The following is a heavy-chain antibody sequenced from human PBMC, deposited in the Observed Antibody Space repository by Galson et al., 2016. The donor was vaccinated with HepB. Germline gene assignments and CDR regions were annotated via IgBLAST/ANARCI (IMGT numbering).Heavy chain of an antibody. D-gene: IGHD3-3*01. Sequence: QSGAEVKKPGESLKISCKGAGYNFSNYWIGWVRQMPGKGLEWMGIIYPGDSDTRYSPSFEGRVTIAVDKSISTTYLQWRSLKASDPAMYYCARHATVSGTWQCKWFDPWGQGTLVTVSS. J-gene: IGHJ5*02. CDR2: IYPGDSDT. V-gene: IGHV5-51*01. CDR1: GYNFSNYW. CDR3: ARHATVSGTWQCKWFDP.